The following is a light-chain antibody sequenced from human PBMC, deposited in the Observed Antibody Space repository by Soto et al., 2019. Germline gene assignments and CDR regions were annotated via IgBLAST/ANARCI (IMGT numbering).Light chain of an antibody. CDR3: QQYYSIPHT. Sequence: DIVMTQSPDSLAVSLGERATINCKSSQGVLYSSNNKNYLAWYQQKPGQPTKLLIYWASTRESGVPDRFSGSGSGKDFTLTISSLQAEDVAVYYCQQYYSIPHTFGQGTKLEI. CDR1: QGVLYSSNNKNY. J-gene: IGKJ2*01. CDR2: WAS. V-gene: IGKV4-1*01.